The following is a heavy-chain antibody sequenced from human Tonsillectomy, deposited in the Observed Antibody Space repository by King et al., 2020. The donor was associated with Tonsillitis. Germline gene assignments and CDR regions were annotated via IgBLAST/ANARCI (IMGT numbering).Heavy chain of an antibody. Sequence: VQLVQSGAEVKKPGASVKLSCKASGYTFTSYYIHWVRQAPGQGLEWMGIINPSGGSTSYVQKFQGRVTMTRDTSTSTVYMELSSLRSEDTAVYYCARSLAAWEQRGFDYWGQGTLVTVSS. D-gene: IGHD1-26*01. V-gene: IGHV1-46*01. CDR3: ARSLAAWEQRGFDY. J-gene: IGHJ4*02. CDR2: INPSGGST. CDR1: GYTFTSYY.